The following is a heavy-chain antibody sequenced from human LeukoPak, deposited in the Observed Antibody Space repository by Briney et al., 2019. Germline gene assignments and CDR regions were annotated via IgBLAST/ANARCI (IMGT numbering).Heavy chain of an antibody. J-gene: IGHJ4*02. CDR1: GYTFTGYY. Sequence: ASVKVSCKASGYTFTGYYMHWVRQAPGQGLEWMGWINPNNGNTNYAQKLQGRVTMTTDTSTSTAYMELRSLRSDDTAVYYCARDSSQTDSNFDYWGQGTLVTVSS. CDR2: INPNNGNT. CDR3: ARDSSQTDSNFDY. V-gene: IGHV1-18*04. D-gene: IGHD2-2*01.